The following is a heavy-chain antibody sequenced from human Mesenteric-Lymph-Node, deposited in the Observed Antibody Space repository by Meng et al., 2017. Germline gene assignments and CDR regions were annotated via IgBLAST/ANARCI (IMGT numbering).Heavy chain of an antibody. CDR3: AKDQVQNFDY. Sequence: GESLKISCAASGFTFSGYGMNWVRQAPGKGLEWISFISNVNNHIYYADSVKGRFTISRDNAQNSLYLQMNSLRAEDTAVYYCAKDQVQNFDYWGQGTLVTVSS. J-gene: IGHJ4*02. D-gene: IGHD4/OR15-4a*01. CDR1: GFTFSGYG. CDR2: ISNVNNHI. V-gene: IGHV3-21*01.